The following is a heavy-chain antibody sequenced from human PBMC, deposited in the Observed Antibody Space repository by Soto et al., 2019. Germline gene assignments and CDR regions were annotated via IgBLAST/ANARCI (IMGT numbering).Heavy chain of an antibody. V-gene: IGHV3-30-3*01. Sequence: PGGSLRLSCAASGFTFSSYAMHWVRQAPGKGLEWVAVISYDGSNKYYADSVKGRFTISRDNSKNTLYLQMNSLRDEDTAVYYCAREMGACSDSSCYPGPYDSWGQGTLVTVSS. CDR3: AREMGACSDSSCYPGPYDS. CDR2: ISYDGSNK. CDR1: GFTFSSYA. D-gene: IGHD3-16*01. J-gene: IGHJ5*02.